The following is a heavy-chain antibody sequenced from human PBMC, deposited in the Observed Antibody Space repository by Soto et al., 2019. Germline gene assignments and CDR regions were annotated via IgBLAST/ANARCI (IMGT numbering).Heavy chain of an antibody. CDR1: GSTFSSFT. V-gene: IGHV1-69*06. J-gene: IGHJ4*02. CDR2: IIPVFGTP. Sequence: APVEVSCKTSGSTFSSFTLSWGRQAPGQGLEWMGGIIPVFGTPNYAQKFQGRVTLIADKSTSTAYMELTNLSSEDTAVYFCARPANYVSGFSQWGQGTLVTVSS. CDR3: ARPANYVSGFSQ. D-gene: IGHD3-16*01.